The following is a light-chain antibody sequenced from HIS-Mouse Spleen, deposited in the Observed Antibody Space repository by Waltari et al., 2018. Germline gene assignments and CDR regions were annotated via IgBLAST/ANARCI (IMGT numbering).Light chain of an antibody. CDR1: SSDVGGYHY. V-gene: IGLV2-14*03. CDR2: DVS. Sequence: QSALTQPASVSGSPGQSISISCTGTSSDVGGYHYVSWYQQHPGKAPKPMIYDVSNRPSGVSTRFSGSKSGNTASLTISGLQAEDEADYYCSSYTSSSFNVVFGGGTKLTVL. J-gene: IGLJ2*01. CDR3: SSYTSSSFNVV.